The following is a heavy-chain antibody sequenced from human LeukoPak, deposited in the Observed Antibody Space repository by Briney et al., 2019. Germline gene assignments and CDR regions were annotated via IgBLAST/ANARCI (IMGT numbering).Heavy chain of an antibody. V-gene: IGHV3-11*04. Sequence: GGSLRLSCAASGFTFTDYYVSWIRQAPGKGLEWVSYISHSGSSTYYADSVKGRFTICRDNAKNSLYLQMNNLRAEDTAVYYCGSGSYFDYWGQGNLVTVSS. D-gene: IGHD3-22*01. CDR3: GSGSYFDY. J-gene: IGHJ4*02. CDR1: GFTFTDYY. CDR2: ISHSGSST.